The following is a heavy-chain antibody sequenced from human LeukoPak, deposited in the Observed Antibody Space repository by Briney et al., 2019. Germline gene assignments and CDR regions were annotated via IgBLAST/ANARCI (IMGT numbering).Heavy chain of an antibody. Sequence: GASVKVSCTASGGTFSSYAISWVRQAPGQGLEWMGGIIPIFGTANYAQKFQGRVTITADESTSTAYMELSSLRSEDTAVYYCARVPTVVGNHYFDYWGQGTLVTVSS. D-gene: IGHD4-23*01. CDR1: GGTFSSYA. CDR3: ARVPTVVGNHYFDY. CDR2: IIPIFGTA. J-gene: IGHJ4*02. V-gene: IGHV1-69*13.